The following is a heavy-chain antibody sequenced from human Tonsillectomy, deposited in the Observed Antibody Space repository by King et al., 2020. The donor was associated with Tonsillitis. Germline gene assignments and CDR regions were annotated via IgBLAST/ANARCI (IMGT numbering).Heavy chain of an antibody. D-gene: IGHD2-2*01. CDR1: GFTFTTSW. V-gene: IGHV5-51*01. J-gene: IGHJ4*02. Sequence: QLVQSGAEVKKPGETLRISCKGSGFTFTTSWIGWVRQMPGKGLEWMGIIYPGDSDTRYNPSFQGQVTISADKSISTAYLQWSSLRASATAMYYCVRQGASRGVIDSWGQGTLVTASS. CDR3: VRQGASRGVIDS. CDR2: IYPGDSDT.